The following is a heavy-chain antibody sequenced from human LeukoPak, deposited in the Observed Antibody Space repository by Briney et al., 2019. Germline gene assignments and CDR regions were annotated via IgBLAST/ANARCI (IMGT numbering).Heavy chain of an antibody. J-gene: IGHJ4*02. V-gene: IGHV3-53*01. CDR3: ARGDGYNFFDY. Sequence: PGGSLRLSCAVSGFSVTNNYMSWVRQAPGKGLESVSVFYVGGATYYADSVKGRFTISRDNSENTLYLQMKSLRAEDTAVYYCARGDGYNFFDYWGQGTLVTVSS. CDR1: GFSVTNNY. CDR2: FYVGGAT. D-gene: IGHD5-24*01.